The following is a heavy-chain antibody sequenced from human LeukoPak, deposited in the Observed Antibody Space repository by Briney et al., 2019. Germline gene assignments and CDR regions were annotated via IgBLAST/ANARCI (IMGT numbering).Heavy chain of an antibody. D-gene: IGHD2-21*01. V-gene: IGHV1-69*13. CDR1: GHTFTSYG. J-gene: IGHJ6*02. CDR2: IIPIFGTA. CDR3: AREFLPYYYYGMDV. Sequence: GASVKVSCKASGHTFTSYGISWVRQAPGQGLEWMGGIIPIFGTANYAQKFQGRVTITADESTSTAYMELSSLRSEDTAVYYCAREFLPYYYYGMDVWGQGTTVTVSS.